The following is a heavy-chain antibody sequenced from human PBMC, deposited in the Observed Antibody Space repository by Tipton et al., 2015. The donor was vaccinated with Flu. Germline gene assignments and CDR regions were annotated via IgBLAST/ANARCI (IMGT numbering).Heavy chain of an antibody. D-gene: IGHD3-3*01. J-gene: IGHJ6*02. CDR3: ARDPDRVDAYDFWSGYYRHSYYYGMDV. CDR1: GFTFSSYS. V-gene: IGHV3-21*01. Sequence: SLRLSCAASGFTFSSYSMNWVRQAPGKGLEWVSSISSSSSYIYYADSVKGRFTISRDNAKNSLYLQMNSLRAEDTAVYYCARDPDRVDAYDFWSGYYRHSYYYGMDVWGQGTTVTVSS. CDR2: ISSSSSYI.